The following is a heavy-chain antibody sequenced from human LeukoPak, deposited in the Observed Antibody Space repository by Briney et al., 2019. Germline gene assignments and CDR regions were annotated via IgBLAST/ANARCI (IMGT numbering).Heavy chain of an antibody. CDR2: ISSSSSYI. CDR3: ARGDGPIVGAN. Sequence: GGSLRLSCAASGFTFSSYSMNWVRQAPGKGLEWVSSISSSSSYIYYADSVKGRFTISRDNAKNSLYLQMNSLRAEDTAVYYCARGDGPIVGANWGQGTLVTVSS. D-gene: IGHD1-26*01. CDR1: GFTFSSYS. J-gene: IGHJ4*02. V-gene: IGHV3-21*01.